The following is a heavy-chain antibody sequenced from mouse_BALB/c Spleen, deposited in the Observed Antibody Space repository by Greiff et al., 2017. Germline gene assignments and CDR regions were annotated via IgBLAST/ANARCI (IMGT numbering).Heavy chain of an antibody. J-gene: IGHJ2*01. D-gene: IGHD2-3*01. CDR3: ARDDGYYGYFDY. CDR1: GFTFSDYG. Sequence: EVHLVESGGGLVQPGGSRKLSCAASGFTFSDYGMAWVRQAPGKGPEWVAFISNLAYSIYYADTVTGRFTISRENAKNTLYLEMSSLRSEDTAMYYCARDDGYYGYFDYWGQGTTRTVSS. CDR2: ISNLAYSI. V-gene: IGHV5-15*02.